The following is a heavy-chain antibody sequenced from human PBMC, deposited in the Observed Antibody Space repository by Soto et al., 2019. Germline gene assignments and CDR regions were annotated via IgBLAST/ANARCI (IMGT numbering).Heavy chain of an antibody. CDR3: AKPLHDRGVTGTTSAFDY. CDR2: ISYDGSNK. J-gene: IGHJ4*02. Sequence: PGGSLRLSCAASGFTFSSYGMHWVRQAPGKGLEWVAVISYDGSNKYYADSVKGRFTISRDNSKNTLYLQMNSLRAEDTAVYYCAKPLHDRGVTGTTSAFDYWGQGTLVTVSS. V-gene: IGHV3-30*18. D-gene: IGHD1-7*01. CDR1: GFTFSSYG.